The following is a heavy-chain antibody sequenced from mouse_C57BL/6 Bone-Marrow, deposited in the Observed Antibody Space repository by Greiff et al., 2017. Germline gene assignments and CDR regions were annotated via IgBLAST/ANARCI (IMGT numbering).Heavy chain of an antibody. CDR2: ISYDGSN. V-gene: IGHV3-6*01. D-gene: IGHD1-1*01. Sequence: ESGPGLVKPSQSLSLTCSVTGYSITSGYYWNWIRQFPGNKLEWMGYISYDGSNNYNPSLKNRISITRDTSKNQFFLKLNSVTTEDTATYYCARRYYGSSYFDYWGQGTTLTVSS. J-gene: IGHJ2*01. CDR1: GYSITSGYY. CDR3: ARRYYGSSYFDY.